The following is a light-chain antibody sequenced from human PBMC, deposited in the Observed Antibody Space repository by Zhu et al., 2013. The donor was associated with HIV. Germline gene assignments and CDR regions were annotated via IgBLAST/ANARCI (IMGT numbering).Light chain of an antibody. J-gene: IGKJ3*01. CDR1: QSVGTW. CDR3: QQLNSYPLT. CDR2: GAS. Sequence: DIQMTQSPSTLSAFAGDRVTITCRASQSVGTWLAWYQQKPGQAPRVVIYGASSRATGIPDRFSGSGSGTDFTLSISGLQPEDFTTYYCQQLNSYPLTFGPGTTVDV. V-gene: IGKV1-5*01.